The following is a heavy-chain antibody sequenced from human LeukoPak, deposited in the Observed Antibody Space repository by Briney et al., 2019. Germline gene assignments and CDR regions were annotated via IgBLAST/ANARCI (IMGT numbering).Heavy chain of an antibody. D-gene: IGHD2-2*01. CDR3: ARGHCSSTSCYRRYFDY. CDR1: GYSFTSYW. J-gene: IGHJ4*02. CDR2: IYPGDSDT. V-gene: IGHV5-51*01. Sequence: GESLKISCKGSGYSFTSYWIGWVRQMPGKGLEWMGIIYPGDSDTRYSPSFQGQVTISADKSISTAYLQWSSLKTSDTAMYYGARGHCSSTSCYRRYFDYWGQGTLVTVSS.